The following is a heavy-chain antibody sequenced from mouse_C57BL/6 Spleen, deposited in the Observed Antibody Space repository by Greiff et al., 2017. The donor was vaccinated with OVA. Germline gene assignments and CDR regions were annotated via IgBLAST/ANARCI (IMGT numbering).Heavy chain of an antibody. CDR3: AGKLTDAMDY. CDR1: GYTFTDYN. Sequence: VQLKESGPELVKPGASVKMSCKASGYTFTDYNMHWVKQSHGKSLEWIGYINPNNGGTSYNQKFKGKATLTVNKSSSKAYIELRSLTSEVSAVYYGAGKLTDAMDYWGQGTSVTVSS. J-gene: IGHJ4*01. V-gene: IGHV1-22*01. D-gene: IGHD1-1*01. CDR2: INPNNGGT.